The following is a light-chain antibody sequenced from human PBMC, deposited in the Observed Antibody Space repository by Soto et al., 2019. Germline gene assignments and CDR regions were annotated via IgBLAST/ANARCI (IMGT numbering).Light chain of an antibody. CDR1: SSDVGIYNY. J-gene: IGLJ2*01. V-gene: IGLV2-14*01. Sequence: QSVLTQPASVSGSPGQSITISCTGTSSDVGIYNYVSWYQQHPGKAPKLIIYDVTNRPSGVSNRFSGSKSGNTASLTISGLQGEDEADYYCSSYTSSSTLLVFGGGTKVTVL. CDR3: SSYTSSSTLLV. CDR2: DVT.